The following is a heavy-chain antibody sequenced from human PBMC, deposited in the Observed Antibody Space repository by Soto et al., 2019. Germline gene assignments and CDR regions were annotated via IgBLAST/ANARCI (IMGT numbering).Heavy chain of an antibody. CDR2: IYYSGST. V-gene: IGHV4-31*03. D-gene: IGHD5-18*01. CDR1: GGSIRSGGYY. Sequence: QVQLQESGPGLVKPSQTLSLTCTVSGGSIRSGGYYWSWIRQHPGKGLAWIGYIYYSGSTYYNPSLKSRVTISVDTSKNQFSLKLSSVTAADTAVYYCARVVNTWIQLWYLDYWGQGTLVTVSS. CDR3: ARVVNTWIQLWYLDY. J-gene: IGHJ4*02.